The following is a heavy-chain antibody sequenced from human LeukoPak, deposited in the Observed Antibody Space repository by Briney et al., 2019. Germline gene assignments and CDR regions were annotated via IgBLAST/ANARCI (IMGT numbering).Heavy chain of an antibody. J-gene: IGHJ4*02. CDR2: IYPDDSDT. CDR1: GYSFTTHW. CDR3: ASATGSYSYFEY. V-gene: IGHV5-51*01. D-gene: IGHD1-26*01. Sequence: GESLKISCKASGYSFTTHWIGWVRQMPGKGLEWMGIIYPDDSDTKYSPSFQGQVTISADKSISTAFLQWSSLKASDTAMYDCASATGSYSYFEYWGQGTLVTVSS.